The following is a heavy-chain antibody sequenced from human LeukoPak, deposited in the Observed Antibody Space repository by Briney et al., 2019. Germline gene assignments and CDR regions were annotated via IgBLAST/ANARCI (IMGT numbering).Heavy chain of an antibody. Sequence: SETLSLTCAVYGGSFSGYYWSWIRQPPGKGLEWIGEINHSGSTNYNPSLKSRVTISVDTSKNQFSLKLSSVTAADTAVYYCARRASHFYHYYMDVWGKGTTVTISS. CDR1: GGSFSGYY. J-gene: IGHJ6*03. CDR3: ARRASHFYHYYMDV. CDR2: INHSGST. V-gene: IGHV4-34*01.